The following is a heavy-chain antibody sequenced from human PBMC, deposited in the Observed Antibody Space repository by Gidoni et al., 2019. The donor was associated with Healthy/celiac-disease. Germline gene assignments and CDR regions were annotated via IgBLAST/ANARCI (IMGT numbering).Heavy chain of an antibody. V-gene: IGHV4-34*01. CDR1: GGSFSGYY. D-gene: IGHD3-10*01. J-gene: IGHJ1*01. CDR3: ARAASFNGSWSYYQARAEYFQH. Sequence: QVQLQQWGAGLLKPSETLSLTCAVYGGSFSGYYWSWIRQPPGKGLAWMGEINHSGSTNYTPSLKSRVTISLDTSKNQFSLKLSSVTAADTAVYYCARAASFNGSWSYYQARAEYFQHWGQGTLVTVSS. CDR2: INHSGST.